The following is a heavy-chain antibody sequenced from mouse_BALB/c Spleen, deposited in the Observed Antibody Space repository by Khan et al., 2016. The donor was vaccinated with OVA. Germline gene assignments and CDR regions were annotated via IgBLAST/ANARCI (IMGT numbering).Heavy chain of an antibody. CDR3: ARHEDGNDGYYDYVIDY. CDR1: GYTFTENI. V-gene: IGHV1-62-2*01. CDR2: FYPGSGTI. J-gene: IGHJ4*01. Sequence: QVQLQQSGAELVKPGASVKLSCKASGYTFTENIIHWVKQRSGQGLEWIGWFYPGSGTITYNEKFKDKATLTADQSSSTVYMELSRLTSEDSAVYFCARHEDGNDGYYDYVIDYWGQGTSVTVSS. D-gene: IGHD2-3*01.